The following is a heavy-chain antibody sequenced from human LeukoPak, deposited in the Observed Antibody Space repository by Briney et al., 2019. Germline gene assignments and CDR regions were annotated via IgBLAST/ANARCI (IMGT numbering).Heavy chain of an antibody. J-gene: IGHJ4*02. Sequence: PGGSLRLSCAASGFTFDDYAMHWVRQAPGKGLEWVSGISWNSGSIGYADSVKGRFTISRDNAKNSLYLQMNSLRAEDTALYYCAKAANYYDSSAVDYWGQGALVTVSS. CDR2: ISWNSGSI. CDR3: AKAANYYDSSAVDY. D-gene: IGHD3-22*01. V-gene: IGHV3-9*01. CDR1: GFTFDDYA.